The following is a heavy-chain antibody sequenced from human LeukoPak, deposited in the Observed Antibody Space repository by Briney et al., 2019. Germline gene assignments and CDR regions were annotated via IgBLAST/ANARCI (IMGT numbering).Heavy chain of an antibody. Sequence: PGGSLRLSCAASGFTFSSHAMGWVRQAPGKGMEWVSAIGGSGGSTYYTDSVKGGFTISRDNSKNTLYLQMNSLRAEYTALYYCARDPGVVAFHYFDYWGQGTLVTVSS. CDR3: ARDPGVVAFHYFDY. V-gene: IGHV3-23*01. D-gene: IGHD3-3*01. CDR2: IGGSGGST. J-gene: IGHJ4*02. CDR1: GFTFSSHA.